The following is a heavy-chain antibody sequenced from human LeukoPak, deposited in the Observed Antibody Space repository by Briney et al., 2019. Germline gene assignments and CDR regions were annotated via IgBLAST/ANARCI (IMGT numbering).Heavy chain of an antibody. J-gene: IGHJ3*02. D-gene: IGHD3/OR15-3a*01. V-gene: IGHV4-59*01. CDR2: FHSSGNT. CDR3: AREWKWSGPFEI. CDR1: GDSITNNY. Sequence: SETLSLTCIVSGDSITNNYWSWFRQPPGKGLEWVGYFHSSGNTDYNPSLEGRVTISIDTSKNQFSLLLASVTAADTAVYYCAREWKWSGPFEIWGQGTMVAVAS.